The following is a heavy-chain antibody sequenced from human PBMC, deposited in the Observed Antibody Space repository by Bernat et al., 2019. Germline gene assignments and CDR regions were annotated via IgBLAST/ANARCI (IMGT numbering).Heavy chain of an antibody. CDR3: AKDYDFWSGAFDY. Sequence: VQLLESGGGLVQPGGSLRLSCAASGFTFSSYPMSWVRQAPEKGLEWVSLINGGGGSTYYADSVKGRFTISRDNSKNTLYLQMNSLRAEDTAVYYCAKDYDFWSGAFDYWGQGTLVTVSS. D-gene: IGHD3-3*01. CDR1: GFTFSSYP. CDR2: INGGGGST. J-gene: IGHJ4*02. V-gene: IGHV3-23*01.